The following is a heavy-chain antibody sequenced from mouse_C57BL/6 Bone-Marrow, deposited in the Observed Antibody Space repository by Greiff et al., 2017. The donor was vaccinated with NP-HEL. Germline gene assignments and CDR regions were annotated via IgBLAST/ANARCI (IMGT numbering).Heavy chain of an antibody. CDR3: ARRWGLQDY. V-gene: IGHV1-81*01. CDR1: GYTFTSYG. J-gene: IGHJ2*01. CDR2: IYPRSGNT. D-gene: IGHD4-1*01. Sequence: VKLVESGAELARPGASVKLSCKASGYTFTSYGISWVKQRTGQGLEWIGEIYPRSGNTYYNEKFKGKATLTADKSSSTAYMELRSLTSEDSAVYFCARRWGLQDYWGQGTTLTVSS.